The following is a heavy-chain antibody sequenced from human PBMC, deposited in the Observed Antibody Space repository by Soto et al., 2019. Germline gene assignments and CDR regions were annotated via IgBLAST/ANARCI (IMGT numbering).Heavy chain of an antibody. CDR3: ARGGAVTNYYYYYGMDV. V-gene: IGHV3-53*01. Sequence: GGSLRLSCAASGFTVSSNYMSWVRQAPGKGLEWVSVIYSGGSTYHADSVKGRFTISRDNSKNTLYLQMNSLRAEDTAVYYCARGGAVTNYYYYYGMDVWGQGTTVTVSS. J-gene: IGHJ6*02. CDR1: GFTVSSNY. CDR2: IYSGGST. D-gene: IGHD4-4*01.